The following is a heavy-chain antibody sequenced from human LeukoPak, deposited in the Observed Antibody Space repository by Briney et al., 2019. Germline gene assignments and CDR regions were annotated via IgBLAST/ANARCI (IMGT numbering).Heavy chain of an antibody. CDR3: ARTGIASSKATRFDP. J-gene: IGHJ5*02. Sequence: GGSLRLSCAASGFIFSTYSMNWVRQAPGKGLEWVSSISSSSSYIYYADSVKGRFTISRDNAKNSLYLQMNSLRAEDTAVYYCARTGIASSKATRFDPWGQGTLVTVSS. CDR1: GFIFSTYS. CDR2: ISSSSSYI. D-gene: IGHD6-13*01. V-gene: IGHV3-21*01.